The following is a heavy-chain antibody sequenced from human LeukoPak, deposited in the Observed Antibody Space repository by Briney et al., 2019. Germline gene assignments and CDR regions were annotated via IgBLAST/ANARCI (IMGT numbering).Heavy chain of an antibody. CDR3: ASNVDTAMVGGDYYFDY. Sequence: GGSLRLSCAASGFTVRSNYLSWVRQAPGKGLEWVSVIYSGGSTYYADSVKGRFTISRDNSKNTLYLQMNSLRAEDTAVYYCASNVDTAMVGGDYYFDYWGQGTLVTVSS. CDR1: GFTVRSNY. J-gene: IGHJ4*02. V-gene: IGHV3-66*01. CDR2: IYSGGST. D-gene: IGHD5-18*01.